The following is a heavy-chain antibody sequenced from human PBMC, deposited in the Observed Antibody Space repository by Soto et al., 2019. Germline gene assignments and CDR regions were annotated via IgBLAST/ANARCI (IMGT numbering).Heavy chain of an antibody. CDR1: GFTFSSYG. J-gene: IGHJ4*02. V-gene: IGHV3-30*18. Sequence: GGSLRLSFAASGFTFSSYGKHWVRQAPGNGLEWVALISYDGSNKYYADSVKGRFTISRDNSKNTLYLQMNSLRAEDTAVYYCAKWPSRGSESDYWGQGTLVTVSS. CDR2: ISYDGSNK. D-gene: IGHD3-10*01. CDR3: AKWPSRGSESDY.